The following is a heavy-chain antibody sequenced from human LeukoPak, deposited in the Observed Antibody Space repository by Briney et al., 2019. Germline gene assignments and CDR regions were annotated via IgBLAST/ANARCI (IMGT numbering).Heavy chain of an antibody. J-gene: IGHJ4*02. V-gene: IGHV4-59*08. CDR3: ASQDSSREF. CDR1: GGSISSYY. Sequence: SETLSLTCTVSGGSISSYYWSWIRQPPGKGLEWIGYIYYSGSTNYNPSLKSRVTISVDTSKNQFSLKLSSVTAADTAVYYCASQDSSREFWGQGTLVTVSS. CDR2: IYYSGST. D-gene: IGHD6-13*01.